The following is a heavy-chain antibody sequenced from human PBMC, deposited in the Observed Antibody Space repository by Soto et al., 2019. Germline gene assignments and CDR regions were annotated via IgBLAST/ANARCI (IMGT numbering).Heavy chain of an antibody. Sequence: GESLKISCKGSGYSFTSYWIGWVRQTPGKGLEWMGIIYPGDSDTRDSPSFQGQVTISADKSISTAYLQWSSLKASDTAMYYCTRRIENAFDIWGQGTMVTVSS. V-gene: IGHV5-51*01. J-gene: IGHJ3*02. CDR2: IYPGDSDT. CDR1: GYSFTSYW. D-gene: IGHD1-26*01. CDR3: TRRIENAFDI.